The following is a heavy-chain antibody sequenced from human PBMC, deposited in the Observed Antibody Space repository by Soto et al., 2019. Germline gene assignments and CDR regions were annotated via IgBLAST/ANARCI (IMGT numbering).Heavy chain of an antibody. CDR1: GYTFTGYC. Sequence: GASVKVSCKASGYTFTGYCMHWVRQAPGQGLEWMGWINAGNGNTKYSQKFQGRVTITRDTSASTAYMELSSLTSEDTAIYYCARDDSGYSGSHYIDCFNFWGQGTLVSVSS. V-gene: IGHV1-3*01. CDR2: INAGNGNT. D-gene: IGHD1-26*01. CDR3: ARDDSGYSGSHYIDCFNF. J-gene: IGHJ4*02.